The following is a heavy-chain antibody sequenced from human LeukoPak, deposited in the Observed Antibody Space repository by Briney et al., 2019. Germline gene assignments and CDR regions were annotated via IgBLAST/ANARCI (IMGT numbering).Heavy chain of an antibody. D-gene: IGHD3-9*01. CDR3: AKVAYYEMLKSWFDY. CDR1: GFTFSTYT. CDR2: ISGSSYFI. V-gene: IGHV3-21*04. Sequence: GGSLRLSCAASGFTFSTYTMNWVRQAPGKGLEWVSSISGSSYFIYYADSVRGRFTISRDNAKNSLYLQMNSLRAEDTAVYYCAKVAYYEMLKSWFDYWGQGTLVTVSS. J-gene: IGHJ4*02.